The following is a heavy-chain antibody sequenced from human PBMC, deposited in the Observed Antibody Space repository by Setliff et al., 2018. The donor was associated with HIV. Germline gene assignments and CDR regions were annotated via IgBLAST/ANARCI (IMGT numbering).Heavy chain of an antibody. D-gene: IGHD3-22*01. Sequence: ASVKVSCKASRSTFNSHTINWVRQAPGQGLDWMGRIIPILGVANYEQRFQGKVTITADKSTSTAYMELRSLRSDHTAVYYCARSGYYGSRGEPSYYYMDVWGEGTMVTVSS. V-gene: IGHV1-69*02. CDR2: IIPILGVA. CDR3: ARSGYYGSRGEPSYYYMDV. J-gene: IGHJ6*03. CDR1: RSTFNSHT.